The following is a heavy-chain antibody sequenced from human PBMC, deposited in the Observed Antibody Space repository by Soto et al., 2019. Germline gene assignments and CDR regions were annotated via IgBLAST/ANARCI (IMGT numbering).Heavy chain of an antibody. CDR2: IYYSGST. CDR3: ARTFSPINWFDP. V-gene: IGHV4-39*01. CDR1: GGSISSSSYY. Sequence: QLQLQESGPGLVKPSETLSLTCTVSGGSISSSSYYWGWIRQPPGKGLEWIGSIYYSGSTYYNPSLKSRVTISVDTFKNQFSLKLSSVTAADTAVYYCARTFSPINWFDPWGQGTLVTVSS. J-gene: IGHJ5*02.